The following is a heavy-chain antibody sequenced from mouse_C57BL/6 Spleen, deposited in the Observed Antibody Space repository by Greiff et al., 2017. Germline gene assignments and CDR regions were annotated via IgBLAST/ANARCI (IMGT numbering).Heavy chain of an antibody. V-gene: IGHV1-78*01. CDR1: GYTFTDHT. Sequence: VQLQQSDAELVKPGASVKISCKVSGYTFTDHTIHWMKQRPEQGLEWIGYIYPRDGSTKYNEKFKGKATLTADKSSSTAYMQLNSLTSEDSAVYCCARISTVVDWYFDVWGTGTTVTVSS. D-gene: IGHD1-1*01. J-gene: IGHJ1*03. CDR2: IYPRDGST. CDR3: ARISTVVDWYFDV.